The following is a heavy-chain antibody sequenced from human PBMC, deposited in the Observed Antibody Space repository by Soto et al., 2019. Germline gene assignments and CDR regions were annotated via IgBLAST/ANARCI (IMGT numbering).Heavy chain of an antibody. J-gene: IGHJ2*01. CDR2: INHSGST. V-gene: IGHV4-34*01. CDR1: GGSFSGYY. Sequence: QVQLQQWGAGLLKPSETLSLTCAVHGGSFSGYYWSWIRQVPGEGLEWIGEINHSGSTNYNPSLKSRVTMSVDTSKNQFSLKVSSVTAAATAVYSCARGGNGWYFDLWGRGTLVTVSS. CDR3: ARGGNGWYFDL.